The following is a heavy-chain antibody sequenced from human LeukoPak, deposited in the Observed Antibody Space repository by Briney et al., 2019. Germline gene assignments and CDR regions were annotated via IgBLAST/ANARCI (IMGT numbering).Heavy chain of an antibody. J-gene: IGHJ2*01. CDR3: AKGTASSWWYFDL. CDR1: GFPFSSYA. Sequence: GGSLRLSCAASGFPFSSYAMSWVRQAPGKGLEWVSAIGGSGGTTYYADSVKGRFTISRDNSKNTLYLQMNSLRAEDTAVYYCAKGTASSWWYFDLWGQGTLVTVSS. CDR2: IGGSGGTT. D-gene: IGHD5-18*01. V-gene: IGHV3-23*01.